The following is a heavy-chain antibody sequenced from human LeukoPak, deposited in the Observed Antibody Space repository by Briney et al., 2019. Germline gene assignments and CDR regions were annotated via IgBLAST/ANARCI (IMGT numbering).Heavy chain of an antibody. CDR1: GYTFTSYG. J-gene: IGHJ5*02. Sequence: ASVTVSCTASGYTFTSYGISWVRQAPGQGLEWMGWISAYNGNTNYAQKLQGRVTMTTDTSTSTAYMELRSLRSDDTAVYYCARKDYTGNSRRFDPWGQGTLVTVSS. CDR2: ISAYNGNT. D-gene: IGHD6-13*01. V-gene: IGHV1-18*01. CDR3: ARKDYTGNSRRFDP.